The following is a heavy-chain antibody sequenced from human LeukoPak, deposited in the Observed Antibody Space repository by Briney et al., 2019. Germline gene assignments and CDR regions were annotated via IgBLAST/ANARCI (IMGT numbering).Heavy chain of an antibody. CDR1: GFTFGDYA. V-gene: IGHV3-49*04. CDR2: IRSKAYGGTT. CDR3: TRSSPHDILTGYYMGYFDY. Sequence: AGGSLRLSCTASGFTFGDYAMSWVRQAPGKGLEWVGFIRSKAYGGTTEYAASVKGRFTISRDDSKSIAYLQMNSLKTEDTAVYYCTRSSPHDILTGYYMGYFDYWGQGTLVTVSS. J-gene: IGHJ4*02. D-gene: IGHD3-9*01.